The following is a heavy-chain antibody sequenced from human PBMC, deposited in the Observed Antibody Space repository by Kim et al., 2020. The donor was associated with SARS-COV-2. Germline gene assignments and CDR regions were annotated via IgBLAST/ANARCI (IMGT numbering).Heavy chain of an antibody. CDR1: GGSISSYY. V-gene: IGHV4-59*08. D-gene: IGHD2-15*01. CDR3: ARRLDGGNWFDP. J-gene: IGHJ5*02. Sequence: SETLSLTCTVSGGSISSYYWSWIRQPPGKGLEWIGYIYYSGSTNYNPSLKSRVTISVDTSKNQFSLKLSSVTAADTAVYYCARRLDGGNWFDPWGQGTLVTVSS. CDR2: IYYSGST.